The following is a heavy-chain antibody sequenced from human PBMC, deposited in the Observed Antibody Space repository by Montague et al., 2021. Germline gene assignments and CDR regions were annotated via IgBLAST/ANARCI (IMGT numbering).Heavy chain of an antibody. Sequence: SRRLSCAASGFTFGGYSMTWVRQAPGRGLEWVSFISPSGDTFYAESVKGRFIVSRDNSNNALYLHLNSLRGEDSAIYYCVKTSSGTYDSWGPGTLVTVSS. V-gene: IGHV3-23*01. CDR2: ISPSGDT. J-gene: IGHJ5*01. CDR3: VKTSSGTYDS. CDR1: GFTFGGYS. D-gene: IGHD1-26*01.